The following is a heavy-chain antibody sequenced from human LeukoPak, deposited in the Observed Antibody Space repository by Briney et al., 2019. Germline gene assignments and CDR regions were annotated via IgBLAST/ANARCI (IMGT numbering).Heavy chain of an antibody. CDR3: ANRGVVVRVFLVGFHREAYYFDS. V-gene: IGHV3-23*01. CDR1: GITLSNYA. D-gene: IGHD3-16*02. J-gene: IGHJ4*02. CDR2: LSGSAGGT. Sequence: GGSLRLSCGVSGITLSNYAMSWVRQAPGKGLEWVAGLSGSAGGTTYADSVKGRFTISRDNSKNTQFLQMDSLRAVATAVYFCANRGVVVRVFLVGFHREAYYFDSWGQGAQVTVSS.